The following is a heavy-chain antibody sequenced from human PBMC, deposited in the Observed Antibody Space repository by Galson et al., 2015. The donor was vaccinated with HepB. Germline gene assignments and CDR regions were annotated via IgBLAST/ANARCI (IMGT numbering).Heavy chain of an antibody. D-gene: IGHD1-7*01. J-gene: IGHJ4*02. CDR2: ISGSGDNR. CDR3: AKGELELWVLFGY. V-gene: IGHV3-23*01. Sequence: SLRLSCAASGFTFRDYAMSWVRQAPGKGLEWVSGISGSGDNRYYADSVKGRFTISRDNSENTLYLQMNNLRTEDTAVYYCAKGELELWVLFGYWGQGTLVTVSS. CDR1: GFTFRDYA.